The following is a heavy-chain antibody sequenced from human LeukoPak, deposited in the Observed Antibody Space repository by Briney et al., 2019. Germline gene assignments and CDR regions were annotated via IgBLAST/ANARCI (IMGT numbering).Heavy chain of an antibody. J-gene: IGHJ6*03. CDR3: ARANSERYYDFWSGRRRYYMDV. CDR1: GGSFSGYY. V-gene: IGHV4-34*01. D-gene: IGHD3-3*01. Sequence: SETLSLTCAVYGGSFSGYYWSWIRQPPGKGLEWIGEINHSGSTNYNPSLKSRVTISVDTSKNQFSLKLSSVTAADTAVYYCARANSERYYDFWSGRRRYYMDVWGKGTTVTVSS. CDR2: INHSGST.